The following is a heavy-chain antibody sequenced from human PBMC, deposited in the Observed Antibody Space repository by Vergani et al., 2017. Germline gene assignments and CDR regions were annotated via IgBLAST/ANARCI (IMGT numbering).Heavy chain of an antibody. CDR3: ARDRAERSSSVWFDP. CDR1: GYTFTGYY. CDR2: INPNSGGT. J-gene: IGHJ5*02. V-gene: IGHV1-2*02. Sequence: QVQLVQSGAEVKKPGASVKVSCKASGYTFTGYYMHWVRQAPGQGLEWMGWINPNSGGTNYAQKFQGRVTMTRDTSISPAYMELSRLRSDDTAVYYCARDRAERSSSVWFDPWGQGTLVTVSS. D-gene: IGHD6-6*01.